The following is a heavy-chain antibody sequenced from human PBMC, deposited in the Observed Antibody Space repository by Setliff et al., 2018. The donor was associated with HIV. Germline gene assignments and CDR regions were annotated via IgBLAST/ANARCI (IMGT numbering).Heavy chain of an antibody. V-gene: IGHV1-18*01. D-gene: IGHD3-22*01. J-gene: IGHJ1*01. Sequence: ASVKVSCKASGYTFTSYGISWVRQAPGQGLEWMGWISAYNGNTNYAQNLQGRVTMTTDTSTNTASMELRSLRSDDTAVYYCARGPSYYYDTRARSSFFHHWGQGTLVTV. CDR3: ARGPSYYYDTRARSSFFHH. CDR1: GYTFTSYG. CDR2: ISAYNGNT.